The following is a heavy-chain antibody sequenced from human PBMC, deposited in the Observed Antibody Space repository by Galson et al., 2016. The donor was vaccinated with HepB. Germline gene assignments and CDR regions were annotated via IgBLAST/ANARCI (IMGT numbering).Heavy chain of an antibody. CDR1: GFTFSTYS. Sequence: SLRLSCADSGFTFSTYSVSWVRQAPGKGLEWVSALTSSGGTAYYADSVRGRFTISRDNSKNTQYLQMNSLRAGDTAVYFCAKMQGYFDHWGQGTLVTVSS. CDR3: AKMQGYFDH. CDR2: LTSSGGTA. J-gene: IGHJ4*02. V-gene: IGHV3-23*01.